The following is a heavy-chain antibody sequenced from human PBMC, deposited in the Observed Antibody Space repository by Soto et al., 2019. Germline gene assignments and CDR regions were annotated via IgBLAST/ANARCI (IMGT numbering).Heavy chain of an antibody. D-gene: IGHD5-18*01. CDR2: ISAYNGNT. CDR1: GYTFTSYG. CDR3: ARVLGGYSYGYHPLEMDY. Sequence: ASVKVSCKASGYTFTSYGISWVRQAPGQGLEWMGWISAYNGNTNYAQKLQGRVTMTTDTSTSTAYMELRSLRSDDTAVYYCARVLGGYSYGYHPLEMDYWGQGTLVTVSS. V-gene: IGHV1-18*01. J-gene: IGHJ4*02.